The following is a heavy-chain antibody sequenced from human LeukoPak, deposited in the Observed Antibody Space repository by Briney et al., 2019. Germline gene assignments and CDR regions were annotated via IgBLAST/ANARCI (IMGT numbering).Heavy chain of an antibody. J-gene: IGHJ4*02. V-gene: IGHV3-48*04. D-gene: IGHD3-10*01. CDR1: GFTFSTYS. CDR3: AKVGVASFDY. CDR2: ISSSGSTI. Sequence: GGSLRLSCAASGFTFSTYSMNWVRQAPGKGLEWVSYISSSGSTIYYADSVKGRFTISRDNAKNSLYLQMNSLRAEDTAVYYCAKVGVASFDYWGQGTLVTVSS.